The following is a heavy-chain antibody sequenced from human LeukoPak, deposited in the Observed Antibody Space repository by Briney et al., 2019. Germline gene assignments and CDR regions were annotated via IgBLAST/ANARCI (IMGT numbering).Heavy chain of an antibody. D-gene: IGHD6-13*01. CDR2: IYYSGST. V-gene: IGHV4-61*01. Sequence: KASETLSLTCTVSGGSVSSGSYYWSRIRQPPGKGLEWIGYIYYSGSTNYNPSLKSRVTISVDTSKNQFSLKLSSVTAADTAVYYCASGIAAAGPTLNYYYYYGMDVWGQGTTVTVSS. CDR3: ASGIAAAGPTLNYYYYYGMDV. CDR1: GGSVSSGSYY. J-gene: IGHJ6*02.